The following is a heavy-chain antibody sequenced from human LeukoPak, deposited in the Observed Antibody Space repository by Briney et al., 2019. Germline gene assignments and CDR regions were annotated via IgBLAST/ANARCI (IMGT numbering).Heavy chain of an antibody. CDR3: ARGVLLWFGPRGAFDP. CDR1: GGSFSGYY. Sequence: SETLSLTCAVYGGSFSGYYWSWIRQPPGKGLELIGEINHSGSTNYNPSLKSRVTISVDTSKNQFSLKLSSVTAADTAVYYCARGVLLWFGPRGAFDPWGQGTLVTVSS. D-gene: IGHD3-10*01. J-gene: IGHJ5*02. CDR2: INHSGST. V-gene: IGHV4-34*01.